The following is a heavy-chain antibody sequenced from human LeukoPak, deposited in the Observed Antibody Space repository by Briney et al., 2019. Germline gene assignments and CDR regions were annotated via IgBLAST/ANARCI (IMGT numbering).Heavy chain of an antibody. V-gene: IGHV1-2*06. J-gene: IGHJ4*02. CDR1: GYTFTGYY. CDR3: AGGGSSGWYGFDY. D-gene: IGHD6-19*01. Sequence: ASVKVSCKASGYTFTGYYMHWVRQAPGQGLEWMGRINPNSGGTNYAQKFQGRVTMTRDTSISTAYMEPSRLRSDDTAVYYCAGGGSSGWYGFDYWGQGTLVTVSS. CDR2: INPNSGGT.